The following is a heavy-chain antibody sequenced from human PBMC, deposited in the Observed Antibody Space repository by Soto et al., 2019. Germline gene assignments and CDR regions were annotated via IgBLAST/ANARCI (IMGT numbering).Heavy chain of an antibody. D-gene: IGHD7-27*01. CDR1: GGSFSGYY. CDR2: INHSGST. V-gene: IGHV4-34*01. CDR3: ARGWGRIFDY. J-gene: IGHJ4*02. Sequence: QVQLQQWGAGLLKPSETLSLTCAVYGGSFSGYYWSWIRQPPGKGLEWIGEINHSGSTNYNPSLKSRVTLSVDTSKNQFSLKLSSVTAADTAVYYCARGWGRIFDYWGQGTLVNVSS.